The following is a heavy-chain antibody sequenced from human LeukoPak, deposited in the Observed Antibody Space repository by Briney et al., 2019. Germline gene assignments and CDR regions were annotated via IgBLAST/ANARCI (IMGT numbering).Heavy chain of an antibody. CDR2: IYYSGTT. CDR1: GGSISSSSYY. J-gene: IGHJ4*02. D-gene: IGHD3-10*01. V-gene: IGHV4-39*01. Sequence: PSETLSLTCTVSGGSISSSSYYWGWIRQPPGKGLEWIGSIYYSGTTYYNPSLKSRVTISVDTSENQFSLKVSSVTAADTAVYYCARHATVRGVQDYWGQGTLVTVSS. CDR3: ARHATVRGVQDY.